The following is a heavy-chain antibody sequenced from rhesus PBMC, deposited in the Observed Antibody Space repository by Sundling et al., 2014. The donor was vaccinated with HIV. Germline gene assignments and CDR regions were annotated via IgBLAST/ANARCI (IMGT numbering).Heavy chain of an antibody. CDR2: INPSTGNT. V-gene: IGHV1-200*01. CDR1: GYTFTSYN. Sequence: QVQLVQSGAEVTKPGASVKLSCKASGYTFTSYNINWMRQAPGRGLEWMGWINPSTGNTAYTQTFQGRVTLTRDTSANTAYMELSSLRSEDTAVYYCARGSVDFDSVGPGSPGHRLL. J-gene: IGHJ4*01. CDR3: ARGSVDFDS.